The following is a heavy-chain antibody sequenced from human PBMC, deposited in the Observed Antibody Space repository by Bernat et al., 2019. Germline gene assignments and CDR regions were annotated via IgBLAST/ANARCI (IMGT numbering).Heavy chain of an antibody. Sequence: QVQLQESGPGLVKPSGTLSLTCAVSGGSISSSNWWSWVRQPPGKGLEWIGEIYYSGSTNYNPSLKSRVTISVDKSKNQFSLKLSSVTAADTAVYYCASSQYYDILTGYDGMDVWGQGTTVTVSS. V-gene: IGHV4-4*02. CDR3: ASSQYYDILTGYDGMDV. CDR1: GGSISSSNW. D-gene: IGHD3-9*01. J-gene: IGHJ6*02. CDR2: IYYSGST.